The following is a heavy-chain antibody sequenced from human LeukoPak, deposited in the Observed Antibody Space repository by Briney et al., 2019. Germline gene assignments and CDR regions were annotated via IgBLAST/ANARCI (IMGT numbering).Heavy chain of an antibody. Sequence: PGGSLRLSCAASGFTVSSNYMSWVRQAPGKGLEWVSVIYSGGSTYYADSVKGRFTISRDNSKNTLYLQMNSLRAEDTAVYYCASPRIQLWFSFDYWGQGTLVTVSS. J-gene: IGHJ4*02. D-gene: IGHD5-18*01. CDR2: IYSGGST. CDR1: GFTVSSNY. V-gene: IGHV3-53*01. CDR3: ASPRIQLWFSFDY.